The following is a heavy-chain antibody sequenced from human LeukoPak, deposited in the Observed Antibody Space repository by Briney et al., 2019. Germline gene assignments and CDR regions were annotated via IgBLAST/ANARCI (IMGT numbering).Heavy chain of an antibody. CDR2: IYYSGST. D-gene: IGHD6-19*01. V-gene: IGHV4-59*08. CDR1: GGSISSYY. CDR3: ARHASYSSGWFVY. Sequence: SETLSLTCTVSGGSISSYYWSWIRQPPGKGLEWIGIIYYSGSTKYNPSLKSRVTISVDTSKNQFSLKLSSVTAADTAVYYCARHASYSSGWFVYWGQGTLVTVSS. J-gene: IGHJ5*01.